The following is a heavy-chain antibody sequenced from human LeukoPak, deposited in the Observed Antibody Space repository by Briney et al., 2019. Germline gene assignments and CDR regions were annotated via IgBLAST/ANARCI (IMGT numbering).Heavy chain of an antibody. J-gene: IGHJ6*03. CDR1: GFTFSSYG. CDR3: AKKKRKHGGNYYYMDV. D-gene: IGHD4-23*01. CDR2: IRYDGSNK. Sequence: GGSLRLSCAASGFTFSSYGMHWVRQAPGKGLEWVAFIRYDGSNKYYADSVKGRFTISRDNSKNTLYLQMNSLRAEDTAVYYCAKKKRKHGGNYYYMDVWGKGTTVTVSS. V-gene: IGHV3-30*02.